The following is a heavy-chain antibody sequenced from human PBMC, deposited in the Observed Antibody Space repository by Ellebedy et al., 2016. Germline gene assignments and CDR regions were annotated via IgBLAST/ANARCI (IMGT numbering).Heavy chain of an antibody. CDR2: IYFSGST. V-gene: IGHV4-30-4*01. D-gene: IGHD4-17*01. J-gene: IGHJ4*02. Sequence: SETLSLXCTVSGGSISSGDYYWSWIRQPPGKGLEWIGYIYFSGSTYYSPSLKSLMTISVDTSKNQFSLKLSSVTAADTAVYYCAATYGDYSLGFDYWGQGTLVTVSS. CDR1: GGSISSGDYY. CDR3: AATYGDYSLGFDY.